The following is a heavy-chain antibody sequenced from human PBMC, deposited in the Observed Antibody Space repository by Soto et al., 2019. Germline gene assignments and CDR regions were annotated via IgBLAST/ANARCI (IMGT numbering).Heavy chain of an antibody. CDR3: ARGAADTAMVDS. CDR1: GGSIRSYY. V-gene: IGHV4-59*01. CDR2: ISYSGST. D-gene: IGHD5-18*01. Sequence: SETLSVTCTVSGGSIRSYYWTWIRQPPGKGLEWLGYISYSGSTFYNPSLKSRVTISIHTSKSQFSLQLTSVTAADTAVYYCARGAADTAMVDSWGQGTLVTVSS. J-gene: IGHJ4*02.